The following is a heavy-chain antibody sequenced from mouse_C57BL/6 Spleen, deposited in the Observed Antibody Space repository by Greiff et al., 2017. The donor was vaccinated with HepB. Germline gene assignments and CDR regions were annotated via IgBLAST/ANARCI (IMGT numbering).Heavy chain of an antibody. CDR1: GFTFSSYA. J-gene: IGHJ1*03. CDR2: ISDGGSYT. CDR3: ARDNDYGSSYEGYWYFDV. D-gene: IGHD1-1*01. Sequence: EVKLVESGGGLVKPGGSLKLSCAASGFTFSSYAMSWVRQTPEKRLEWVATISDGGSYTYYPDNVKGRFTISRDNAKNNLYLQMSHLKSEDTAMYYCARDNDYGSSYEGYWYFDVWGTGTTVTVSS. V-gene: IGHV5-4*01.